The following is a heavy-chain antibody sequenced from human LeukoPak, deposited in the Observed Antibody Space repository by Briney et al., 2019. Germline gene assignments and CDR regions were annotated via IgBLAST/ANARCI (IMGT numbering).Heavy chain of an antibody. J-gene: IGHJ4*02. Sequence: SVKVFCKASGGTFSSYAISWVRQAPGQGLEWMGGIIPIFGTANYAQKFQGRVTITADKSTSTAYMELSSLRSEDTAVYYCARAGAGTGYYFDYWGQGTLVTVSS. V-gene: IGHV1-69*06. CDR1: GGTFSSYA. CDR3: ARAGAGTGYYFDY. CDR2: IIPIFGTA. D-gene: IGHD6-13*01.